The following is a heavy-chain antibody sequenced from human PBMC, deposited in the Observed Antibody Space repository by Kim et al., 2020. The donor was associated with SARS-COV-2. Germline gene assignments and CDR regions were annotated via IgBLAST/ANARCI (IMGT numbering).Heavy chain of an antibody. Sequence: ASVKVSCKASGYTFTSYGISWVRQAPGQGLEWMGWISAYNGNTNYAQKLQGRVTMTTDTSTSTAYMELRSLRSDDTAVYYCARGRLQLLWFGELDDAFDIWGQGTMVTVSS. J-gene: IGHJ3*02. D-gene: IGHD3-10*01. CDR3: ARGRLQLLWFGELDDAFDI. CDR1: GYTFTSYG. V-gene: IGHV1-18*01. CDR2: ISAYNGNT.